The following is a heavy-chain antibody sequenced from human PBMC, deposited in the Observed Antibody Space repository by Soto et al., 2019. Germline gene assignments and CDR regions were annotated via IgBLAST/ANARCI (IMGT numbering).Heavy chain of an antibody. Sequence: GESLKISCKGSGYSFTSYWIGWVRQMPGKGLEWMGIIYPGDSDTRYSPSFQGQVTISADKSISTAYLQWSSLKASDTAMYYCARRNARVRGDYAINDYWGQGTLVTVSS. D-gene: IGHD3-10*01. CDR1: GYSFTSYW. J-gene: IGHJ4*02. V-gene: IGHV5-51*01. CDR2: IYPGDSDT. CDR3: ARRNARVRGDYAINDY.